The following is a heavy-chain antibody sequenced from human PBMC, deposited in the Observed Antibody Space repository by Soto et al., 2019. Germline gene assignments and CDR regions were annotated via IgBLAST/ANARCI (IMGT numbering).Heavy chain of an antibody. V-gene: IGHV3-23*01. CDR1: GFTFSSYA. Sequence: PGESLKISCAASGFTFSSYAMSWVRQAPGKGLEWVSAISGSGGSTYYADSVKGRFTISRDNSKNTLYLQMNSLRAEDTAVYYCAKDPRRGYSGAWGQGTLVTVSS. CDR3: AKDPRRGYSGA. CDR2: ISGSGGST. D-gene: IGHD5-12*01. J-gene: IGHJ5*02.